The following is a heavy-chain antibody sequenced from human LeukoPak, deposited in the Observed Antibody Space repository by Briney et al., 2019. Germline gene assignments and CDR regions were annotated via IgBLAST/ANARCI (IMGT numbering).Heavy chain of an antibody. CDR3: ARNEDGYPFDY. CDR2: IIPIFGTA. V-gene: IGHV1-69*06. Sequence: ASVKVSCKASGYTFTSYDINWVRQAPGQGLEWMGGIIPIFGTANYAQKFQGRVTITADKSTSTAYMELSSLRSEDTAVYYCARNEDGYPFDYWGQGTLVTVSS. D-gene: IGHD5-24*01. CDR1: GYTFTSYD. J-gene: IGHJ4*02.